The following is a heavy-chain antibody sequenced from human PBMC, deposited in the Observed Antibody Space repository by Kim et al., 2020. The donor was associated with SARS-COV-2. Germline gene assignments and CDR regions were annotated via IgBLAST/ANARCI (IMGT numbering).Heavy chain of an antibody. CDR3: ARGVSSWYIRFDP. CDR1: GYTFTTSA. J-gene: IGHJ5*02. CDR2: INTNTGNP. V-gene: IGHV7-4-1*02. Sequence: ASVKVSCKASGYTFTTSAMNWVRQAPGQGLEWMGWINTNTGNPTYAQGFTGRFVFSLDTPVSTAYLQISSLKAEDTAVYYCARGVSSWYIRFDPWGQGTLVAVSS. D-gene: IGHD6-13*01.